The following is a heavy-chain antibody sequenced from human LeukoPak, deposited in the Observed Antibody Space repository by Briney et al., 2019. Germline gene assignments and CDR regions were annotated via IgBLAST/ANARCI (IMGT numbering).Heavy chain of an antibody. Sequence: GGSLRLSCAASGFTVSSNFMSWVRQAPGKGLEWVSVIYSGGSTYYADSVKGRFTISRHNSKNTLYLQMNSLRVEDTAVYYCARLYGTFLEWSPYFDYWGQGTLVTVSS. CDR3: ARLYGTFLEWSPYFDY. D-gene: IGHD3-3*02. CDR1: GFTVSSNF. V-gene: IGHV3-53*04. CDR2: IYSGGST. J-gene: IGHJ4*02.